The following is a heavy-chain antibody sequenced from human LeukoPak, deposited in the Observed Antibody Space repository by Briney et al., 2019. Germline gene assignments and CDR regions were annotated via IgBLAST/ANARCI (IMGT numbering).Heavy chain of an antibody. V-gene: IGHV3-23*01. CDR3: AKDYYYDSSGYYSYFDY. CDR2: ISGSGGST. Sequence: GGSLILSCAASGFTFSSYAMSWVRQAPGKGLEWVTGISGSGGSTYYADSAKGRFTISRDNPKNTLCLQMNSLRAEDTAVYYCAKDYYYDSSGYYSYFDYWGQGTLVTVSS. CDR1: GFTFSSYA. J-gene: IGHJ4*02. D-gene: IGHD3-22*01.